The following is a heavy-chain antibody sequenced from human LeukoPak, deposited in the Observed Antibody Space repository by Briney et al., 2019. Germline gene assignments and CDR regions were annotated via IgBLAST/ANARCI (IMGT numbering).Heavy chain of an antibody. J-gene: IGHJ2*01. CDR1: GYTLTELS. CDR3: VTAYRTMPTHWYFDL. D-gene: IGHD2-2*01. CDR2: FDPEDGET. Sequence: GASVKVSCKVSGYTLTELSMHWVRQAPGKGLEWMGGFDPEDGETIYAQKFQGRVTMTEDTSTDTAYMELSSLRSEDTAVYYCVTAYRTMPTHWYFDLWGRVTLVTVSS. V-gene: IGHV1-24*01.